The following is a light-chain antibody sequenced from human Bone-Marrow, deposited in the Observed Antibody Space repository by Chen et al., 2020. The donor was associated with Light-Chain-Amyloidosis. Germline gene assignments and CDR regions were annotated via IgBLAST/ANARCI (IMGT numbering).Light chain of an antibody. J-gene: IGLJ1*01. Sequence: QSALTQPASVSGSPGQSINLSCTGTSSDVGGDNHVSWYQQHPDKAPKLMIYEVTNRPSSVPDLFSGSKADNTASLTISGLQTEDEADYFCSSYTITNTLVFGSGTRVTVL. CDR2: EVT. V-gene: IGLV2-14*01. CDR3: SSYTITNTLV. CDR1: SSDVGGDNH.